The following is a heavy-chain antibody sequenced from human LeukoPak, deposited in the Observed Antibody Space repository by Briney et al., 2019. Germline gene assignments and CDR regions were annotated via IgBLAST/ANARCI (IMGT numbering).Heavy chain of an antibody. D-gene: IGHD4-17*01. Sequence: SQTLSLPCAISADSVSSNTAAWNWIRQSPSRGLEWLGRTYYRSQWYNDYAVSVKSRITINPDTSKNQFSLQLNSVTPEDTAVYYCARVTVTTLENWGQGTLVTVSS. CDR1: ADSVSSNTAA. J-gene: IGHJ4*02. V-gene: IGHV6-1*01. CDR3: ARVTVTTLEN. CDR2: TYYRSQWYN.